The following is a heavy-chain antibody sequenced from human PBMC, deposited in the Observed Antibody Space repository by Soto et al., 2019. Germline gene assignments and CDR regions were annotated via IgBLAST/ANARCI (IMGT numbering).Heavy chain of an antibody. CDR1: GYTFPSYY. D-gene: IGHD6-13*01. V-gene: IGHV1-46*01. J-gene: IGHJ6*02. CDR3: ARDRGRAAAGEYHYYGMDV. CDR2: INPIGGNT. Sequence: ASVKVSCKASGYTFPSYYMHWVRQAPGQGLEWMGVINPIGGNTDYAQKSQGRVTMTSDTSTSTVYMELSSLRSEDTAVYYCARDRGRAAAGEYHYYGMDVWGQGTTVTVSS.